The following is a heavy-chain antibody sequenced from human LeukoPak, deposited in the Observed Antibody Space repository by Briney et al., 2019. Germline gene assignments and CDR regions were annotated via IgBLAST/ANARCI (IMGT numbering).Heavy chain of an antibody. Sequence: GGSLRLSCAASGFTFSSYSMNWVRQAPGKGLEWVSSISSSSSYIYYADSVKGRFTISRDNAKNSLYLQMNSLRAEDTAVYYCAREGVDYYDSSGYYAGLDYWGQGTLVTVSS. D-gene: IGHD3-22*01. CDR1: GFTFSSYS. J-gene: IGHJ4*02. V-gene: IGHV3-21*01. CDR3: AREGVDYYDSSGYYAGLDY. CDR2: ISSSSSYI.